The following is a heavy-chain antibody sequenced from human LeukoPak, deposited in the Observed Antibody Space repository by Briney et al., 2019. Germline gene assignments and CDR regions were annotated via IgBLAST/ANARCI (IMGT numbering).Heavy chain of an antibody. J-gene: IGHJ4*02. V-gene: IGHV3-74*01. D-gene: IGHD2-2*01. CDR3: AREGSTAFDY. CDR1: GFTFNTYA. Sequence: GGSLRLSCAASGFTFNTYAMHWGRQAPGKGLVWVSRMNSDGSSTSYADSVKGRFTISRDNAKNTLYLQMNSLRAEDAAVYYCAREGSTAFDYWGQGTLVTVSS. CDR2: MNSDGSST.